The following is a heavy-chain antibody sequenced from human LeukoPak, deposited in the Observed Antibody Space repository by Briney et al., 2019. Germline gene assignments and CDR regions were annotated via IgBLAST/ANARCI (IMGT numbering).Heavy chain of an antibody. Sequence: GGSLRLSCAASGFTFTSYAMNWVRQAPGKGLEWVSSISSSSRDINYADSVKGRFTISRDNAWNSLYLQMNSLRAEDTAVYYCANTNQVALEYYFQHWGQGTLVTVSS. J-gene: IGHJ1*01. CDR2: ISSSSRDI. CDR3: ANTNQVALEYYFQH. V-gene: IGHV3-21*04. D-gene: IGHD2/OR15-2a*01. CDR1: GFTFTSYA.